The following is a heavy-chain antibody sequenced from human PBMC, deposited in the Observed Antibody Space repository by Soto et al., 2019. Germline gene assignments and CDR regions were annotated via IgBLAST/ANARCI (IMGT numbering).Heavy chain of an antibody. Sequence: GGSLRLSCAASGFTFSSYAMSWVRQAPGKGLEWVSAISGSGGSTYYADSVKGRFTISRDNSKNTLYLQMNSLRAEDTAVYYCAKDLPGIAVAEAYAFDSWGQGTMVTVSS. V-gene: IGHV3-23*01. CDR1: GFTFSSYA. J-gene: IGHJ3*02. D-gene: IGHD6-19*01. CDR2: ISGSGGST. CDR3: AKDLPGIAVAEAYAFDS.